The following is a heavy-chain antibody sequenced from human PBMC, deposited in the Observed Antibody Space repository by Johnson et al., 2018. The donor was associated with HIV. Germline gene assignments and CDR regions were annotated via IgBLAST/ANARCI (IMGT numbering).Heavy chain of an antibody. Sequence: VQLVESGGGVVQPGRSLGLSCAASGFTFDDYGMSWVRQAPGKGLEWVSGINWNGGSTGYADSVKGRFTISRDNAKNSLYLQMNSRRAGDTAVYYCAKGGEVWYGAFDFWGQGTMAIVSS. D-gene: IGHD6-13*01. J-gene: IGHJ3*01. V-gene: IGHV3-20*04. CDR1: GFTFDDYG. CDR2: INWNGGST. CDR3: AKGGEVWYGAFDF.